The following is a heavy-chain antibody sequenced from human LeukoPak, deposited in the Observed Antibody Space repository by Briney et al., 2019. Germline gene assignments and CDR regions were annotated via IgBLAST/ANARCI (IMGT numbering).Heavy chain of an antibody. J-gene: IGHJ3*02. V-gene: IGHV3-7*03. CDR1: GFTFTSCW. CDR2: IKQDGNER. CDR3: AKDQITMIVVVIEGQDAFDI. Sequence: PGGSLRLSCAASGFTFTSCWMSWVRQAPGKGLEWVANIKQDGNERYYVDSVKGRFTISRDNSKNTLYLQMNSLRAEDTAVYYCAKDQITMIVVVIEGQDAFDIWGQGTMVTVSS. D-gene: IGHD3-22*01.